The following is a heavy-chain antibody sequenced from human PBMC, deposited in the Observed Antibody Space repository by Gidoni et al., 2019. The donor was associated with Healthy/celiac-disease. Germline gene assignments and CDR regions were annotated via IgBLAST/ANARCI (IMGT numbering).Heavy chain of an antibody. CDR2: IRGSGGST. CDR3: AADCSGGSCYSGTPFDP. Sequence: EVQLLESGGGLVQPGGSLRLSCTASGFTFSSYAMSWVRQAPGKGLEWVSGIRGSGGSTYYADSVKGRFTISRDNSKNTLYLQMNSLRAEDTAVYYCAADCSGGSCYSGTPFDPWGQGTLVTVSS. V-gene: IGHV3-23*01. D-gene: IGHD2-15*01. J-gene: IGHJ5*02. CDR1: GFTFSSYA.